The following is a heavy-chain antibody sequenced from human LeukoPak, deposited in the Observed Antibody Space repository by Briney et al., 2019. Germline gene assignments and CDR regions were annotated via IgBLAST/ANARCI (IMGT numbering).Heavy chain of an antibody. J-gene: IGHJ4*02. CDR1: GFTFSPFSDFA. Sequence: GGSLRLSCSASGFTFSPFSDFAMSWVRQAPGKGLEWVSRIDSGGRTTSYSDSVKGRSTISRDNAKNELYLQMNSLRAEDTAVYYCAKEWDTSTWSFFDYWGQGTPVTVSS. D-gene: IGHD6-13*01. V-gene: IGHV3-23*01. CDR3: AKEWDTSTWSFFDY. CDR2: IDSGGRTT.